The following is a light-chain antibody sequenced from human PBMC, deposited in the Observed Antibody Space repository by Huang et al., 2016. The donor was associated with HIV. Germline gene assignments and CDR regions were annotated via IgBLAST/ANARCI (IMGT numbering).Light chain of an antibody. CDR3: QQTSTAPMYT. J-gene: IGKJ2*01. V-gene: IGKV1-39*01. CDR2: GAS. CDR1: QSIRNY. Sequence: DIQMTQSPSSLSASVGDRVTITCRASQSIRNYLNWYQQRPGKAPNLLTFGASSLQSGVPSRFNGSGSGTVCTLTISSLQPEDFATYYCQQTSTAPMYTFGQGTELEIK.